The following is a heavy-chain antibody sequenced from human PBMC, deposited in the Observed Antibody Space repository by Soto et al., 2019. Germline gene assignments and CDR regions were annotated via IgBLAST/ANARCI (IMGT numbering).Heavy chain of an antibody. CDR1: GFTVSSNY. CDR2: IYSGGST. Sequence: EVQLVDSGGGLIQPGGSLRLSCAASGFTVSSNYISWVRQAPGKGLELVSAIYSGGSTHYEDSVKGRFTISRDNSKNTMYLQMNSLRAEDTAVYYCARGPTIDYGMDVWGQWTTVTVSS. V-gene: IGHV3-53*01. CDR3: ARGPTIDYGMDV. D-gene: IGHD3-9*01. J-gene: IGHJ6*02.